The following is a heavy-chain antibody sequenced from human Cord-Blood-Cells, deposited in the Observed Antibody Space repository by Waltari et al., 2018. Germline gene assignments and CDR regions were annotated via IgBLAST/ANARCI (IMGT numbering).Heavy chain of an antibody. J-gene: IGHJ6*02. D-gene: IGHD6-13*01. CDR1: GFTFSSYS. Sequence: EVQLVESGGGLVKPGGSLRLSCAASGFTFSSYSMNWVRQAPGKGLEWVSSISSSSSYIYYADSVKGRFTISRDNAKNSLYLQMNSLRAEDTAVYYCARDSSSSWYYYYGMDVWGQGTTVTVSS. V-gene: IGHV3-21*01. CDR2: ISSSSSYI. CDR3: ARDSSSSWYYYYGMDV.